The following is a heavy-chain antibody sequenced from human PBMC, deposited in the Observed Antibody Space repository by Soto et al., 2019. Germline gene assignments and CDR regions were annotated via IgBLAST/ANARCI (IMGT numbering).Heavy chain of an antibody. J-gene: IGHJ2*01. V-gene: IGHV1-69*01. D-gene: IGHD6-19*01. CDR1: GGTFSSYA. CDR3: AREAVAGSGDNWYFDL. Sequence: QVQLVQSGAEVKKPGSSVKVSCKASGGTFSSYAISWVRQAPGQGLEWMGGIIPIFGTANYAQKFQGRVTITAEESTSTAYMELSSLRSEDTAVYYCAREAVAGSGDNWYFDLWGRGTLVTVSS. CDR2: IIPIFGTA.